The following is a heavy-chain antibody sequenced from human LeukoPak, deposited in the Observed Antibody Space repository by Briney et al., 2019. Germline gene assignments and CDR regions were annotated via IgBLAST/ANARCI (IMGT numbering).Heavy chain of an antibody. CDR2: IIPIFGTA. V-gene: IGHV1-69*01. CDR1: GGTFSSYA. D-gene: IGHD3-9*01. J-gene: IGHJ3*02. Sequence: AASVKVSCKASGGTFSSYAISWVRQAPGQGLEWMGGIIPIFGTANYAQKFQGRVTITADESTSTAYMELSSLRSEDTAVYYCARQARPKYYDILTWAHAGASDIWGQGTMVTVSS. CDR3: ARQARPKYYDILTWAHAGASDI.